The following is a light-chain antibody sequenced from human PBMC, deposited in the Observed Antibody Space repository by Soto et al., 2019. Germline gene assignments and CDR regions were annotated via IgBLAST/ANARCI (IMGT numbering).Light chain of an antibody. CDR2: EVT. CDR1: SSDVDTYNY. J-gene: IGLJ3*02. V-gene: IGLV2-14*01. Sequence: QSVLAQPASVSGSPGQSITIYCTATSSDVDTYNYVSWYQQHPGKAPKLMIFEVTNRPSGVSNRFSGSKSGNTASLIISGLQADDEADYYCSSYASTNAVLFGGGTKLTVL. CDR3: SSYASTNAVL.